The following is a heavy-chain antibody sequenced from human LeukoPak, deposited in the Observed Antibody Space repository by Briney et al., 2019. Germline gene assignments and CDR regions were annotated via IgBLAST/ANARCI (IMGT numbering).Heavy chain of an antibody. CDR3: ARDTVYYYDSSGYHPRWYFDL. CDR1: GGSISSGGYY. D-gene: IGHD3-22*01. Sequence: SQTLSLTCTVSGGSISSGGYYWSWIRQHPGKGLEWIGYIYYSGSTYYNPSLKSRVTISVDTSKNQFSLKLGSVTAADTAVYYCARDTVYYYDSSGYHPRWYFDLWGRGTLVTVSS. V-gene: IGHV4-31*03. CDR2: IYYSGST. J-gene: IGHJ2*01.